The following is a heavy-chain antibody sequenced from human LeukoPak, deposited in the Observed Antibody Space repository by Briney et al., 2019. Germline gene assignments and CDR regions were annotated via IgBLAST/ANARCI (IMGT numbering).Heavy chain of an antibody. CDR2: IYYSGST. D-gene: IGHD3-9*01. CDR1: GGSISSYY. CDR3: ARDLRGLTGLDP. Sequence: SETLSLTCTVSGGSISSYYWSWIRQPPGKGLEWIGYIYYSGSTNYNPSLKSRVTISVDTSKNQFSLKLSSVTAADTAVYYCARDLRGLTGLDPWGQGTLVTVSS. V-gene: IGHV4-59*01. J-gene: IGHJ5*02.